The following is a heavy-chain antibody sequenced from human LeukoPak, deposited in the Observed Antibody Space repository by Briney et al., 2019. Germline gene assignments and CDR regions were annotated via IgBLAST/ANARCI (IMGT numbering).Heavy chain of an antibody. CDR3: ARIFILSGFSSYFDH. CDR1: GNSNGSGHY. Sequence: SETLSLTCSVSGNSNGSGHYWGWIRQTPGKGLEWIGSIYLSGTTYYNPSLKSRVTISVDTSKNQFSLKLSPVTAADTAVYFCARIFILSGFSSYFDHWGQGTLVTVSS. D-gene: IGHD3-9*01. V-gene: IGHV4-38-2*02. CDR2: IYLSGTT. J-gene: IGHJ4*02.